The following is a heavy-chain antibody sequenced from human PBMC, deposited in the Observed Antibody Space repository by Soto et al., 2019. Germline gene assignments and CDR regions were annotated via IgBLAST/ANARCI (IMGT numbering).Heavy chain of an antibody. V-gene: IGHV6-1*01. CDR1: GDSVSSNSAA. CDR2: TYYRSKWYN. CDR3: ARARRTMVRGVDSFWLDP. Sequence: QTLSLTCAISGDSVSSNSAAWNWIRQSPSRGLEWLGRTYYRSKWYNDYAVSVKSRITINPDTSKNQFSLQLNSVTPEDTAVYYCARARRTMVRGVDSFWLDPWGQGTLVTVSS. J-gene: IGHJ5*02. D-gene: IGHD3-10*01.